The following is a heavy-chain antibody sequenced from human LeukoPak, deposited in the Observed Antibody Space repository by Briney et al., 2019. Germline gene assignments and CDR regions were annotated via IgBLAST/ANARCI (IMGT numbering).Heavy chain of an antibody. CDR2: IYYSGST. J-gene: IGHJ4*02. CDR3: ARAGCSGGSCYVDY. CDR1: GGSISSSSYY. V-gene: IGHV4-39*07. Sequence: SETLSLTCTVSGGSISSSSYYWGWIRQPPGKGLEWIGSIYYSGSTYYNPSLKSRVTISVDTSKNQFSLKLSSVTAADTAVYYCARAGCSGGSCYVDYWGQGTLVTVSS. D-gene: IGHD2-15*01.